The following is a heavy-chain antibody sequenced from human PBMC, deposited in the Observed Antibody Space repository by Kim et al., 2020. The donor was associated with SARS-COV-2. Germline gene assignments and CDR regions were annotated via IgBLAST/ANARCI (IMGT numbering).Heavy chain of an antibody. Sequence: SETLSLTCTVSGGSISSYYWSWIRQPPGKGLEWIGYIYYSGSTNYNPSLKSRVTISVDTSKNQFSLKLSSVTAADTAVYYCARVRIPTSGMDVWGQGTTVTVSS. J-gene: IGHJ6*02. D-gene: IGHD2-15*01. CDR3: ARVRIPTSGMDV. CDR1: GGSISSYY. V-gene: IGHV4-59*01. CDR2: IYYSGST.